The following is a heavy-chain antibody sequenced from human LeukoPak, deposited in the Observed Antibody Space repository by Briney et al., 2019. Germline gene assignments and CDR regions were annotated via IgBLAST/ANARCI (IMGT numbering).Heavy chain of an antibody. CDR2: IWLDGSEQ. D-gene: IGHD3-16*02. J-gene: IGHJ1*01. CDR1: GFTFSTYA. V-gene: IGHV3-33*01. Sequence: GGSLRLSCAASGFTFSTYAIHWVRQAPGKGLEWVAVIWLDGSEQYYADSVKGRFIISRDNSKSTSNLQLNSLRAEDTAVYYCAREGDSRWGELSPWGQGTLVTVSS. CDR3: AREGDSRWGELSP.